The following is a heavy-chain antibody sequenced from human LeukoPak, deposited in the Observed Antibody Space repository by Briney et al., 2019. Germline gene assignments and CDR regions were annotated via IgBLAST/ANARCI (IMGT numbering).Heavy chain of an antibody. CDR3: ARARVGDPTDY. J-gene: IGHJ4*02. V-gene: IGHV3-74*01. D-gene: IGHD1-26*01. CDR2: VHGDGNNI. CDR1: GFPFSSYA. Sequence: GGSLRLSCAASGFPFSSYAMYWVRQAPGKGLVWVSRVHGDGNNIGYADSVRGRFTISRDNAKNTLYLQMNSLRPEDTAVYYCARARVGDPTDYWGQGILVTVSS.